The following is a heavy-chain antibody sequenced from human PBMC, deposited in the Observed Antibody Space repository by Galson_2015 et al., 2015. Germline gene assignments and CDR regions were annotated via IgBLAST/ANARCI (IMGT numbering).Heavy chain of an antibody. Sequence: SLRLSCAASGFTVSSNYMSWVRQAPGKGLEWVSVIYSGGSTYYADSVKGRFTISRDNSKNTLYLQMSSLRAEDTAIYYCARVQVGALEYWGQGTLVTVSS. CDR1: GFTVSSNY. CDR2: IYSGGST. D-gene: IGHD1-26*01. J-gene: IGHJ4*02. CDR3: ARVQVGALEY. V-gene: IGHV3-53*01.